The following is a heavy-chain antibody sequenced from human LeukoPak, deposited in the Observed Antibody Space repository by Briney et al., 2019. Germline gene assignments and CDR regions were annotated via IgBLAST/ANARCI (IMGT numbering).Heavy chain of an antibody. Sequence: GGSLRLSCAASGFTFDDYTMHWVRQAPGKGLEWVSLISWDGGSTYYADSVKGRFTISRDNSKNSLYLQMNSLRTEDTALYYCAKGYCSSTSCQPSRYYYYMDVWGKGTTVTVSS. CDR2: ISWDGGST. V-gene: IGHV3-43*01. D-gene: IGHD2-2*01. CDR1: GFTFDDYT. J-gene: IGHJ6*03. CDR3: AKGYCSSTSCQPSRYYYYMDV.